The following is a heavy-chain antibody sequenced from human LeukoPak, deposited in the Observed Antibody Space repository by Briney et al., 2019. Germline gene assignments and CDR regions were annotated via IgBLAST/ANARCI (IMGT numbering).Heavy chain of an antibody. CDR1: GFTFSDYY. CDR2: ISSSGSTI. V-gene: IGHV3-11*01. J-gene: IGHJ6*02. CDR3: ARDLSAVVAVTLV. Sequence: GGSLRLSCAASGFTFSDYYMSWIRQAPGKGLEGVSYISSSGSTIYYADSVKGRFTISRDNAKNSLYLQMNSLRAEDTAVYYCARDLSAVVAVTLVWGQGATVSVPS. D-gene: IGHD2-15*01.